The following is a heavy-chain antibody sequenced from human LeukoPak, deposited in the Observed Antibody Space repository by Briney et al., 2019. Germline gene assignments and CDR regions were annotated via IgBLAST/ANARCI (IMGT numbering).Heavy chain of an antibody. V-gene: IGHV1-18*01. CDR3: ARVPTYYYYMDV. Sequence: ASVKVSCKASGYTFTSYGISWVRQAPGQGLVWMGWISAYNGNTNYAQKLQGRVTMTTDTSTSTAYMELRSLRSDDTAVYYCARVPTYYYYMDVWGKGTTVTVSS. CDR2: ISAYNGNT. J-gene: IGHJ6*03. CDR1: GYTFTSYG.